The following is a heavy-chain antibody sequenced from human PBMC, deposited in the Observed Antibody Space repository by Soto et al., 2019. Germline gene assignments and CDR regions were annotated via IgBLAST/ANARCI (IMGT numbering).Heavy chain of an antibody. CDR3: AKLRRGSGIEPNAFDI. J-gene: IGHJ3*02. Sequence: EVQLLESGGGLVQPGGSLRLSCAASGFTFSSYAMSWVRQALGKGLGWGSVISGRGGSTYYADSVKGRFTISRDNSKNTLSLQMNSLRVEDTAVYYCAKLRRGSGIEPNAFDIWGQGTMVTVSS. CDR1: GFTFSSYA. D-gene: IGHD1-26*01. V-gene: IGHV3-23*01. CDR2: ISGRGGST.